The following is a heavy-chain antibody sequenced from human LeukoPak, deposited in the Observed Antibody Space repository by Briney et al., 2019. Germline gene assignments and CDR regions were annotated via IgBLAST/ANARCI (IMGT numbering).Heavy chain of an antibody. J-gene: IGHJ5*02. CDR2: FDPEDGET. Sequence: ASVKVSCKVPGYTLTELSMHWVRQAPGKGLEWMGGFDPEDGETIYAQKFQGRVTMTEDTSTDTAYMELSSLRSEDTAVYYCARDPGSGSFSVQWFDPWGQGTLVTVSS. V-gene: IGHV1-24*01. D-gene: IGHD1-26*01. CDR3: ARDPGSGSFSVQWFDP. CDR1: GYTLTELS.